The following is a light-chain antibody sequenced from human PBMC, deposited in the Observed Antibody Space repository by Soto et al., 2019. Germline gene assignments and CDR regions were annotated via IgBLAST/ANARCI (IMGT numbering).Light chain of an antibody. CDR3: QQSDSLPFT. J-gene: IGKJ5*01. CDR1: QDISNY. CDR2: DAS. Sequence: DIQMTQSPSSLSASVGDRVTITCRASQDISNYLNWYQQRPGKAPKRLIYDASNLERGGPSRFSGTRSGTNVTFAITSLQPEDVATYYGQQSDSLPFTFGQGTRLEI. V-gene: IGKV1-33*01.